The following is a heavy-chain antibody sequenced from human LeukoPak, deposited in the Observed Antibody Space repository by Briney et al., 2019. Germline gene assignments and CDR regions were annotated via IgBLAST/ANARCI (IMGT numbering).Heavy chain of an antibody. CDR2: IPYDGTNK. CDR1: GFTFSTYA. Sequence: GGSLRLSCAASGFTFSTYAMHWVRQAPGTGLEWVAVIPYDGTNKYYADSLKGRFTISRDNSKNTLYLQVNSLRPEDTALYYCAKDFYDSSANGAFDIWGHGTMVTVSS. V-gene: IGHV3-30*18. CDR3: AKDFYDSSANGAFDI. D-gene: IGHD3-22*01. J-gene: IGHJ3*02.